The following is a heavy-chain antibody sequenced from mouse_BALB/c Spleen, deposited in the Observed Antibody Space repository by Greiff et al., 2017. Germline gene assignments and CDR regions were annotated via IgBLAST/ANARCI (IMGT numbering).Heavy chain of an antibody. CDR3: ARSGHYGNSYYAMDY. D-gene: IGHD2-1*01. CDR2: IDPENGNT. Sequence: EVHLVESGAELVRPGALVKLSCKASGFNIKDYYMHWVKQRPEQGLEWIGWIDPENGNTIYDPKFQGKASITADTSSNTAYLQLSSLTSEDTAVYYCARSGHYGNSYYAMDYWGQGTSVTVSS. V-gene: IGHV14-1*02. J-gene: IGHJ4*01. CDR1: GFNIKDYY.